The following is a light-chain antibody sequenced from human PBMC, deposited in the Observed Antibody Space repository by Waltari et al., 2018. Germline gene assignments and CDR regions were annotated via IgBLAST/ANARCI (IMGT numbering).Light chain of an antibody. J-gene: IGLJ2*01. V-gene: IGLV3-25*03. CDR1: AVRTQS. CDR3: QSSDSSTTL. Sequence: SYELTQPPSVSVSPGQTARIPCSGAAVRTQSTFWYQQKTGQAPVLIIHKDTERPSGIPERFSGSSSGSTATLTISGVHADDEADYYCQSSDSSTTLFGGGTKLTVL. CDR2: KDT.